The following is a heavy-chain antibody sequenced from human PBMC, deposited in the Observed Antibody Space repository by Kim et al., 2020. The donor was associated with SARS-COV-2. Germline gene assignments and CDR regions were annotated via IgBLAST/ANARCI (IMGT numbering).Heavy chain of an antibody. CDR2: INPSTGDT. Sequence: ASVKVSCKASGYTFTDHYIHWVRQAPGQGLEWMGWINPSTGDTKSAHKFQGRVTVTREASITTVYMELTRLTSDDTAMYYCARDPGRGWNLDCWGQGTLVTVSS. CDR1: GYTFTDHY. D-gene: IGHD6-19*01. J-gene: IGHJ4*02. V-gene: IGHV1-2*07. CDR3: ARDPGRGWNLDC.